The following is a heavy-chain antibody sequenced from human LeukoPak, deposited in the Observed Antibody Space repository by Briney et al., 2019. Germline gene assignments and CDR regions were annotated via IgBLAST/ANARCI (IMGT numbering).Heavy chain of an antibody. D-gene: IGHD2-15*01. CDR1: GYSISRDYY. J-gene: IGHJ5*02. V-gene: IGHV4-38-2*02. CDR2: FYHIGST. CDR3: ARMVGVVVAATKWFDP. Sequence: SETLSLTCTVSGYSISRDYYWSGVRQPPGRGRRGFGRFYHIGSTYYNPSLKRRVTISVDTSKNQFSLYISTVTAASTPLYYTARMVGVVVAATKWFDPCGQRTLVTVSS.